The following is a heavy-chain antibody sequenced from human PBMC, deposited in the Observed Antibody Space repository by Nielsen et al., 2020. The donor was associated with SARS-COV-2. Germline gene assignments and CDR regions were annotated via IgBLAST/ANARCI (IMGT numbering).Heavy chain of an antibody. CDR2: ISGSDSRT. CDR3: ARSAYSSSWYGHYYYYYMDV. V-gene: IGHV3-23*01. D-gene: IGHD6-13*01. Sequence: WIRQPPGKGLEWVSRISGSDSRTSYADSVKGRFTISRDNSKNTLYLQMNSLRAEDTAVYYCARSAYSSSWYGHYYYYYMDVWGKGTTVTVSS. J-gene: IGHJ6*03.